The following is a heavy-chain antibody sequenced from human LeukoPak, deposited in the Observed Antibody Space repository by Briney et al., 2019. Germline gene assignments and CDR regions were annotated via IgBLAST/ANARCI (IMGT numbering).Heavy chain of an antibody. CDR2: VNPNNGDT. D-gene: IGHD3-10*01. Sequence: ASVKVSCKASRYTFTGYYMHWVRQAPGQGLEWVGLVNPNNGDTKYAQKFQGRVTMTRDTSVSTAYMELSRLRSDDTAVYYCARDSRVTNGDYWGQGTLVTVSS. J-gene: IGHJ4*02. V-gene: IGHV1-2*02. CDR1: RYTFTGYY. CDR3: ARDSRVTNGDY.